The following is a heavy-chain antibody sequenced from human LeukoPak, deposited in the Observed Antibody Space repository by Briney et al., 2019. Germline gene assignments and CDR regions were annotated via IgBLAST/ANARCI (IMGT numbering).Heavy chain of an antibody. Sequence: ASVKVSCKASGYTFTNYGIIWVRQAPGQGLEWMGWISAYNGNTKYPQKFQGRLTMTTDPSRSTTYMELRSLRSDDTAVYYCARDGGGGYVGNYWGQGTLVTVSS. V-gene: IGHV1-18*01. CDR3: ARDGGGGYVGNY. J-gene: IGHJ4*02. CDR1: GYTFTNYG. D-gene: IGHD5-12*01. CDR2: ISAYNGNT.